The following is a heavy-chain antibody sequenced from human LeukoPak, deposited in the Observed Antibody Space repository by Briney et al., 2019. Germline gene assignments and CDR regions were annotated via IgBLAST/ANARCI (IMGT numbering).Heavy chain of an antibody. D-gene: IGHD3-22*01. J-gene: IGHJ5*02. CDR2: IIPIFGTA. CDR3: ARDARTYYYDSSGYPFDP. CDR1: GGTFSSYA. Sequence: SVKVSCKASGGTFSSYAIRWVRQAPGQGLEWMGGIIPIFGTANYAQKFQARVTITADESTSTAYMELSSLRSEDTAVYYCARDARTYYYDSSGYPFDPWGQGTLVTVSS. V-gene: IGHV1-69*13.